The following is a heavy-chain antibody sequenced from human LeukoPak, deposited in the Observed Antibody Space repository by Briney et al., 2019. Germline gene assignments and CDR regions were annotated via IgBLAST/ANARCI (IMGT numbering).Heavy chain of an antibody. CDR2: IYWNDDQ. CDR1: GFSLRRGGGG. Sequence: SGPTLIHPTRPRTLTQTFSGFSLRRGGGGGGWIRQPPEKALEWLALIYWNDDQRYSPSLKSRLTITKDTSKNQVVLRMTTMDPVDTATYYCARPYYYSSGYFDYWAREPWSPSPQ. CDR3: ARPYYYSSGYFDY. D-gene: IGHD3-10*01. J-gene: IGHJ4*02. V-gene: IGHV2-5*01.